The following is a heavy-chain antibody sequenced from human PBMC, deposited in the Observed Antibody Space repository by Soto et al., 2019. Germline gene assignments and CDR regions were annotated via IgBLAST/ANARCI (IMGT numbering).Heavy chain of an antibody. V-gene: IGHV4-39*01. CDR3: ARRVEVGKNYFDY. CDR2: LYCDGST. D-gene: IGHD2-2*01. J-gene: IGHJ4*02. Sequence: SETLSLTCSVSGGSISSSDCYWGWIRQPPGKGLEWIGSLYCDGSTYYNPSLKSRVTISVDTSKNQFFLKLSSVTAADTAVYYCARRVEVGKNYFDYWGQGALVTVSS. CDR1: GGSISSSDCY.